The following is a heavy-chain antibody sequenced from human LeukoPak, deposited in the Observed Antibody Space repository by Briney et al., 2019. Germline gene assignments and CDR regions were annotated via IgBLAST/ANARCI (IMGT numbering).Heavy chain of an antibody. J-gene: IGHJ6*03. CDR2: IYYSGST. D-gene: IGHD5-12*01. CDR3: ARGRGYSGYGLPGYYYMDV. Sequence: PSETLSLTCTVSGGSISSSSYYWGWIRQPPGKGLEWIGSIYYSGSTYYNPSLKSRVTISVDTSKNQFSLKLSSVTAADTAVYYCARGRGYSGYGLPGYYYMDVWGKGTTVTVSS. CDR1: GGSISSSSYY. V-gene: IGHV4-39*01.